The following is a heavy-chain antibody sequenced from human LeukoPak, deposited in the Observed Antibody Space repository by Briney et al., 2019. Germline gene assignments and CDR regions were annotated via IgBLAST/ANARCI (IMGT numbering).Heavy chain of an antibody. J-gene: IGHJ3*02. V-gene: IGHV3-48*03. CDR1: GFTFNTYE. D-gene: IGHD3-16*01. Sequence: GGYLRLSCAASGFTFNTYEMNWVRQAPGKGLEWVSYISGSGNTIYYADSVKGRFTISRDNAKNSLYLQMNSLRAEDRAVNYCARRYDHDMGESPSVAFDIRGQRTMDTVSS. CDR3: ARRYDHDMGESPSVAFDI. CDR2: ISGSGNTI.